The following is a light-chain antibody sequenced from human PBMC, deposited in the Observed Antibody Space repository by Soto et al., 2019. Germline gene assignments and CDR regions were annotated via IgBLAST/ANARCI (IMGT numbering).Light chain of an antibody. CDR3: SSYAGSNNLV. CDR2: EVS. Sequence: QSALTPPPSASGSPGQSGTISCTGTSSDVGGYNYVSWYQQHPGKAPKLMIYEVSRRPSGVPDRFSGSKSGNTASLTVSGLQAEDEADYYCSSYAGSNNLVFGGGTNLTVL. V-gene: IGLV2-8*01. J-gene: IGLJ2*01. CDR1: SSDVGGYNY.